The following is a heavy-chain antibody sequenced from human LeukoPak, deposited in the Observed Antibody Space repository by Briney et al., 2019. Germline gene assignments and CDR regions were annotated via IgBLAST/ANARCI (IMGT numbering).Heavy chain of an antibody. Sequence: GGSLRLSCAASGFTFSSYAMHWVRQAPGKGLEYVSAISSNGGSTYYAHSVKGRFTISRDNSKNTLYLQMGSLRAEDMAVYYCARSQERYYGSGIKRSGPGYYYYYMDVWGKGTTVTISS. V-gene: IGHV3-64*01. CDR3: ARSQERYYGSGIKRSGPGYYYYYMDV. CDR2: ISSNGGST. D-gene: IGHD3-10*01. CDR1: GFTFSSYA. J-gene: IGHJ6*03.